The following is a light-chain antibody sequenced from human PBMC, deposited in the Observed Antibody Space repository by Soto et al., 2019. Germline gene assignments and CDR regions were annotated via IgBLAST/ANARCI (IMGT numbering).Light chain of an antibody. CDR1: QSVSSSY. Sequence: EIMLTQSPGTLSLSPGERATLSCRASQSVSSSYLAWYQQKPGQAPRLLIYGASSRATGIPDRFSGSGSGTDFTLTISRLEPEDFAVYYCQHYGTSPTWTFGQGTKVEI. V-gene: IGKV3-20*01. CDR2: GAS. CDR3: QHYGTSPTWT. J-gene: IGKJ1*01.